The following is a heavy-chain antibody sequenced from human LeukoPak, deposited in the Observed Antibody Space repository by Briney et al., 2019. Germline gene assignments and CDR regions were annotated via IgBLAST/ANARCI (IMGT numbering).Heavy chain of an antibody. CDR1: GGSISSDY. CDR2: IYYSGST. V-gene: IGHV4-59*01. Sequence: SETLSLTCTVSGGSISSDYWSWIRQPPGRGLKWIGYIYYSGSTNYNPSLKGRVTISVDTSRNQFSLKLSSVTAADTAVYYCARETYYYGSGSYSPDYWGQGTLVTVSS. CDR3: ARETYYYGSGSYSPDY. D-gene: IGHD3-10*01. J-gene: IGHJ4*02.